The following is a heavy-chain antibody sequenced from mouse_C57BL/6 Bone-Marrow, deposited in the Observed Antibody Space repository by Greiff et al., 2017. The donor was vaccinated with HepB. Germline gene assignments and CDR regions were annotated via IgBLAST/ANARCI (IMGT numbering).Heavy chain of an antibody. J-gene: IGHJ4*01. V-gene: IGHV1-12*01. CDR3: AREGAYYSNYLYYYAMDY. Sequence: LQQSGAELVRPGASVKMSCKASGYTFTSYNMHWVKQTPRQGLEWIGAIYPGNGDTSYNQKFKGKATLTVDKSSSTAYMQLISLTSEDSAVYFCAREGAYYSNYLYYYAMDYWGQGTSVTVSS. CDR2: IYPGNGDT. CDR1: GYTFTSYN. D-gene: IGHD2-5*01.